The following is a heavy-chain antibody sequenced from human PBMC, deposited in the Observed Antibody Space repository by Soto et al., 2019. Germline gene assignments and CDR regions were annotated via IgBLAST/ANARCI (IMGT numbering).Heavy chain of an antibody. CDR2: ISYDGSNK. J-gene: IGHJ4*02. CDR1: GFTFSSYA. D-gene: IGHD2-2*01. Sequence: QVQLVESGGGVVQPGRSLRLSCAASGFTFSSYAMHWVRQAPGKGLEWVAVISYDGSNKYYADSVKGRFTISRDNSKNTLYLQMNNLGAEDTAVYYCARERIGYCISTSCYDDESFDYWGQGTLVTVSS. CDR3: ARERIGYCISTSCYDDESFDY. V-gene: IGHV3-30-3*01.